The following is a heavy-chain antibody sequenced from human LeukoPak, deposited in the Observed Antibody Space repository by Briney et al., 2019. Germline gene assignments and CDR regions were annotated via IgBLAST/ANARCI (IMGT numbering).Heavy chain of an antibody. J-gene: IGHJ4*02. CDR3: ARVRDYYDSSGYVGYYFDY. V-gene: IGHV3-33*01. CDR2: IWYDGSNK. Sequence: GGCLRLSCAASGFTFSSYGMHWVRQAPGKGLEWVAVIWYDGSNKYYADSVKGRFTISRDNSKNTLYLQMNSLRAEDTAVYYCARVRDYYDSSGYVGYYFDYWGQGTLVTVSS. D-gene: IGHD3-22*01. CDR1: GFTFSSYG.